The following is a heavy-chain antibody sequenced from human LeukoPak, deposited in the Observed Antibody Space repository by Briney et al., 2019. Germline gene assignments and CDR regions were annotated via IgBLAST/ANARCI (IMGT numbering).Heavy chain of an antibody. D-gene: IGHD6-19*01. CDR1: GFTFSSAW. CDR2: IKSKTDGGTT. CDR3: SSRQWLDVDY. Sequence: PGGSLRLSCAASGFTFSSAWMSWVRQAPGKGLEWVGRIKSKTDGGTTDYAAPVKGRFTISRDDSKNTPYLQMNSLKTEDTAVYYCSSRQWLDVDYWGQGTLVTVSS. V-gene: IGHV3-15*01. J-gene: IGHJ4*02.